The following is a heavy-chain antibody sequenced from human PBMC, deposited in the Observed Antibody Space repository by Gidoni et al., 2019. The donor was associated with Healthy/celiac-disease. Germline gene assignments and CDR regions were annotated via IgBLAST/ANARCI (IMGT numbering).Heavy chain of an antibody. CDR1: GFTFSSDS. CDR2: ISSSSSTI. Sequence: EVQLVESGGGVVQPGGSLRLSCAASGFTFSSDSMNWVRQAPGQGLEWVSYISSSSSTIYYADSVKGRFTISRDNAKNSLYLQMNSLRAEDTAVYYCARDLGEWLQFFDYWGQGTLVTVSS. CDR3: ARDLGEWLQFFDY. D-gene: IGHD3-16*01. V-gene: IGHV3-48*01. J-gene: IGHJ4*02.